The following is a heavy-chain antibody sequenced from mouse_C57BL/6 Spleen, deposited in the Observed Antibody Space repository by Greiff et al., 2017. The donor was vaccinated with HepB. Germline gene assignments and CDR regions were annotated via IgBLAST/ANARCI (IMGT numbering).Heavy chain of an antibody. CDR1: GFTFSDYY. Sequence: EVQRVESEGGLVQPGSSMKLSCTASGFTFSDYYMAWVRQVPEKGLEWVANINYDGSSTYYLDSLKSRFIISRDNAKNILYLQMSSLKSEDTATYYCARGAYYGKYWYFDVWGTGTTVTVSS. V-gene: IGHV5-16*01. CDR2: INYDGSST. D-gene: IGHD2-1*01. J-gene: IGHJ1*03. CDR3: ARGAYYGKYWYFDV.